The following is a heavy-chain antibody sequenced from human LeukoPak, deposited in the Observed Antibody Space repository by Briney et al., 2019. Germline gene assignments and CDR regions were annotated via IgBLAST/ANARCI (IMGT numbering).Heavy chain of an antibody. V-gene: IGHV4-59*01. CDR2: IYDSGST. CDR1: GGSISSYY. Sequence: NPTETLSLTCTVSGGSISSYYWSWIRQTPGKGLEWIGYIYDSGSTNYNPSLKSRVTISVDTSKNQFSLKLSSVTAADTAVYYCARGGSGYDSFYCYGMDVWGQGTTVSVSS. CDR3: ARGGSGYDSFYCYGMDV. J-gene: IGHJ6*02. D-gene: IGHD5-12*01.